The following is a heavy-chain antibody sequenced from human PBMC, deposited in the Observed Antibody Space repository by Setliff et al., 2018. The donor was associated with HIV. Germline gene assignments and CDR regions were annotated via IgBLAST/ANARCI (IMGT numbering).Heavy chain of an antibody. CDR3: IWSGSSGLYYFDH. Sequence: GGSLRLSCEASGFTFSTYGMNWVRHAPGKGLEWVAQISSSGFPIYYADSVRGRFTASRDNGKNTVYLHMNSLKTEDTAVYYCIWSGSSGLYYFDHWGQGTLVTVSS. D-gene: IGHD3-22*01. CDR1: GFTFSTYG. CDR2: ISSSGFPI. J-gene: IGHJ4*02. V-gene: IGHV3-48*01.